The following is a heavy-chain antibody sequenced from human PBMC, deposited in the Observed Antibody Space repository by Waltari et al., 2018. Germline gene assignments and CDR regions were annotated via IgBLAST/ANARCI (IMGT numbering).Heavy chain of an antibody. CDR2: IIPIFGTA. Sequence: QVQLVQSGAEVKKPGSSVKVSCKASGGTFSSYAISWVRQAPGQGLEWMGGIIPIFGTANYAQKFQGRVTITADESTSTAYMELSSLRSEDTAVYYCARDFHTTYYDFWSGWWSTPYYYGMDVWGQGTTVTVSS. J-gene: IGHJ6*02. CDR1: GGTFSSYA. CDR3: ARDFHTTYYDFWSGWWSTPYYYGMDV. D-gene: IGHD3-3*01. V-gene: IGHV1-69*01.